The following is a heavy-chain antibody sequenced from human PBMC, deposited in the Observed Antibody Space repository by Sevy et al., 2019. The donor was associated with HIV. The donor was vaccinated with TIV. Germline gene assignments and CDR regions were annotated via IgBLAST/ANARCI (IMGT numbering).Heavy chain of an antibody. CDR3: AKATFGNDYYPLCGFDY. D-gene: IGHD3-3*01. Sequence: GGSLRLSCAASGFTFNNYAMTWVRQTPGKGLEWVSTISGGGGNTYYADSVKGRFTISRNNSKHMLYLQMNSLTAEDTALYYCAKATFGNDYYPLCGFDYWGQGSLVTVSS. J-gene: IGHJ4*02. CDR2: ISGGGGNT. CDR1: GFTFNNYA. V-gene: IGHV3-23*01.